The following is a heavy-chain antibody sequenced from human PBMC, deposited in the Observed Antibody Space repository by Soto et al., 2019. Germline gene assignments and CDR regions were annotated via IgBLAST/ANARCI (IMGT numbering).Heavy chain of an antibody. J-gene: IGHJ4*02. D-gene: IGHD7-27*01. CDR2: IYDGGRT. V-gene: IGHV4-30-4*01. Sequence: QVQLQESGPGLVKPSQTLSLTCTVSGGSISTVDYWWSWIRQSPDMGLEWIGHIYDGGRTYNNPSLESRVTTSVNTSKSQLSLTFSSVSAADTAGYYCARGPSGDKVDSWGQGTLVTVSS. CDR1: GGSISTVDYW. CDR3: ARGPSGDKVDS.